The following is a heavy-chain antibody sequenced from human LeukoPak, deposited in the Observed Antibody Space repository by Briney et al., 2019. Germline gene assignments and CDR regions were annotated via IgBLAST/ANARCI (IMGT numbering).Heavy chain of an antibody. CDR3: ARDPYDSSGSTLYYFDY. J-gene: IGHJ4*02. D-gene: IGHD3-22*01. CDR2: INHSGST. V-gene: IGHV4-34*01. CDR1: GGSFSGYY. Sequence: PSETLSLTCAVYGGSFSGYYWSWIRQPPGKGLEWIGEINHSGSTNYNPSLKSRVTISVDTSKNQFSLKLSSVTAADTAVYYCARDPYDSSGSTLYYFDYWGQGTLVTVSS.